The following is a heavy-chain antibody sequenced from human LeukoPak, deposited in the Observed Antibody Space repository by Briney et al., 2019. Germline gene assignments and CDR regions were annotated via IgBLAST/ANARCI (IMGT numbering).Heavy chain of an antibody. CDR1: GGSISSYY. CDR3: ARDRPGAYCSSTSCYKADAFDI. CDR2: IYYSGST. V-gene: IGHV4-59*12. D-gene: IGHD2-2*02. Sequence: SETLSPACTVSGGSISSYYWSWIRQPPGKGLEWIGYIYYSGSTNYNPSLKSRVTISVDTSKNQFSLKLSSVTAADTAVYYCARDRPGAYCSSTSCYKADAFDIWGQGTMVTVSS. J-gene: IGHJ3*02.